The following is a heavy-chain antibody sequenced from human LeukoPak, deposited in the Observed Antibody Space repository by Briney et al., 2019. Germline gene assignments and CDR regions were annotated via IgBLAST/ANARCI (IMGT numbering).Heavy chain of an antibody. Sequence: PSETLSLTCAVYRGSFSGYYWSWIRQPPGKGLEWIGEINHSGSTNYNPSLKSRVTISVDTSKNQFSLKLSSVTAADTAVYYCARLVVAATLPYYYYMDVWGKGTTVTISS. CDR2: INHSGST. CDR1: RGSFSGYY. J-gene: IGHJ6*03. D-gene: IGHD2-15*01. V-gene: IGHV4-34*01. CDR3: ARLVVAATLPYYYYMDV.